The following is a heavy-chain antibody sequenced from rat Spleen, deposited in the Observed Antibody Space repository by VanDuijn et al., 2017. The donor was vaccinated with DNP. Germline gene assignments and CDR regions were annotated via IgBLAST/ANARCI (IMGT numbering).Heavy chain of an antibody. V-gene: IGHV5-20*01. CDR2: ISYDGSST. J-gene: IGHJ2*01. CDR3: TTDVGGLPPHYFDY. Sequence: EVQLVESGGGLVQPGRSLKLSCAASGFTFSDYYMAWVRQAPTKGLEWVAYISYDGSSTHYRDSVKGRFTISRDNAKSRLYLQMDSLRSEDTATYYCTTDVGGLPPHYFDYWGQGVMVTVSS. CDR1: GFTFSDYY. D-gene: IGHD1-6*01.